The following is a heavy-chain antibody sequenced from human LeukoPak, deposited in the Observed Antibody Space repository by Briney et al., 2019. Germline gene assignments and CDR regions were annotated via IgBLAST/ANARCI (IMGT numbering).Heavy chain of an antibody. Sequence: GGSLRLSCAASAFTFSSYWMSWVRQAPGKGLEWVANIKQDGSEKYYVDSVKGRFTISRDNAKNSLYLQMNSLRAEDTAVFHCAREAAARAYYYYMDVWGKGTTVTVSS. CDR3: AREAAARAYYYYMDV. D-gene: IGHD6-13*01. J-gene: IGHJ6*03. CDR1: AFTFSSYW. CDR2: IKQDGSEK. V-gene: IGHV3-7*01.